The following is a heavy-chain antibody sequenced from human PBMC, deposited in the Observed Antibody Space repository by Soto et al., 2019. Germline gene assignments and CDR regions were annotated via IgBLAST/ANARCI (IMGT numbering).Heavy chain of an antibody. D-gene: IGHD3-10*01. CDR1: GYTFTSYD. Sequence: ASVKVSCKASGYTFTSYDINWVRQATGQGLEWMGWMNPNSGNTGYAQKFQGRVTMTRNTSIGTAYMELSSLRSEDTAVYYCARDGMVRRNYYYYMDVWGKGTTVTVSS. V-gene: IGHV1-8*01. CDR2: MNPNSGNT. J-gene: IGHJ6*03. CDR3: ARDGMVRRNYYYYMDV.